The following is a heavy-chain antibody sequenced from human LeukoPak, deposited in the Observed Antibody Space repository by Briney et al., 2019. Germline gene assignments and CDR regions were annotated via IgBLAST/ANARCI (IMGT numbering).Heavy chain of an antibody. D-gene: IGHD3-16*01. V-gene: IGHV1-2*02. CDR1: GYTFTDYY. Sequence: ASVTVSCKDSGYTFTDYYIHWLRQAPGRGLEWVSWINPTTGEIKSSQNFQGRATMTWDTSLGTAFMELRRLTSDDTAVYYCLRGEMITEERPAADVGGKGTTVIVSS. CDR2: INPTTGEI. J-gene: IGHJ6*04. CDR3: LRGEMITEERPAADV.